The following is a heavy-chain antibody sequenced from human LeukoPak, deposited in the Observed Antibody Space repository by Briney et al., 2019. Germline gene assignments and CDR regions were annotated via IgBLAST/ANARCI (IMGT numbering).Heavy chain of an antibody. Sequence: KPSETLSLTCTVSGGSISSYYWSWVRQPPGEGLEWIGYIYYTGSTDYNPPLKSRVTISIDTSKKQFSLKLTSVTAADTAIYYCASDPSGANYFDYWGQGALVTVSS. D-gene: IGHD4/OR15-4a*01. V-gene: IGHV4-59*08. CDR2: IYYTGST. CDR3: ASDPSGANYFDY. CDR1: GGSISSYY. J-gene: IGHJ4*02.